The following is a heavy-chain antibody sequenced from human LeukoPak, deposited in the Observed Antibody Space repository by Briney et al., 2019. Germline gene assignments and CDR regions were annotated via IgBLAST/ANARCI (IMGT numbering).Heavy chain of an antibody. CDR2: IYYSGST. CDR1: GGSISSGGYY. D-gene: IGHD2-2*01. Sequence: SQTLSLTCAVSGGSISSGGYYWNWIRQHPGKGLEWIGYIYYSGSTYYNPSLKSRVTISVDTSKNQFSLKLSSVTAADTAVYYCARDRALGYCSSTSCYYYGMDVWGQGTTVTVSS. V-gene: IGHV4-31*11. CDR3: ARDRALGYCSSTSCYYYGMDV. J-gene: IGHJ6*02.